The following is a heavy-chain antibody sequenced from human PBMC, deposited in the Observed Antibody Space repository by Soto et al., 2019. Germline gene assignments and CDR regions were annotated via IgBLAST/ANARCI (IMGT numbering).Heavy chain of an antibody. Sequence: LRLSCAASGFTFSSYGMHWVRQAPGKGLEWVAVIWYDGSNKYYADSVKGRFTISRDNSKNTLYLQMNSLRAEDTAVYYCARDLWYDILTGYYNYYYYGMDVWGQGTTVTVSS. J-gene: IGHJ6*02. CDR3: ARDLWYDILTGYYNYYYYGMDV. CDR1: GFTFSSYG. D-gene: IGHD3-9*01. V-gene: IGHV3-33*01. CDR2: IWYDGSNK.